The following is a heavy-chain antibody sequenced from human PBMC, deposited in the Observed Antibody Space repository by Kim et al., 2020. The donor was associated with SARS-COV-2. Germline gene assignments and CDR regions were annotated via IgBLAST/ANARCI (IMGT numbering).Heavy chain of an antibody. CDR1: GFAFSTYG. Sequence: SCAASGFAFSTYGMSWVRQAPGRGLEWVSYISGSGGVTHYADSVKGRFTISRDNSKNTLYLQMNSLRAEDTAVFYCAKGATGSYDYWGQGTLVTVSS. CDR3: AKGATGSYDY. J-gene: IGHJ4*02. V-gene: IGHV3-23*01. CDR2: ISGSGGVT. D-gene: IGHD1-26*01.